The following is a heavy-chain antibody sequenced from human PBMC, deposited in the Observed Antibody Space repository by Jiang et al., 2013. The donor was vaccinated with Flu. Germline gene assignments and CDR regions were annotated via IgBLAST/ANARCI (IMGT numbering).Heavy chain of an antibody. Sequence: SWVRQAPGQGLEWMGWISAYNGNTNYAQKLQGRVTMTTDTSTSTAYMELRSLRSDDTAVYYCAREGLELMYNWFDPWGQGTLVTVSS. J-gene: IGHJ5*02. D-gene: IGHD1-7*01. CDR3: AREGLELMYNWFDP. CDR2: ISAYNGNT. V-gene: IGHV1-18*01.